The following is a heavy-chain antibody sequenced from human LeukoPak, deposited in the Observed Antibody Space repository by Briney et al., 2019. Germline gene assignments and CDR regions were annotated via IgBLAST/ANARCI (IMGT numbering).Heavy chain of an antibody. CDR1: GGSISSYY. D-gene: IGHD3-22*01. CDR3: ARDGYYDSSGYGY. V-gene: IGHV4-59*01. CDR2: IYYSGST. J-gene: IGHJ4*02. Sequence: PSETLSLTCTVSGGSISSYYWSWIRQPPGKGLEWIGYIYYSGSTNYNPSLKSRVTISVDTSKNQFFLKLSSVTAADTAVYYCARDGYYDSSGYGYWGQGTLVTVSS.